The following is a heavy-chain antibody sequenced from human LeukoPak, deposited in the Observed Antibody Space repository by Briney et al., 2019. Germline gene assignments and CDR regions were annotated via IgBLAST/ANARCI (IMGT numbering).Heavy chain of an antibody. J-gene: IGHJ4*02. CDR3: ARGGYFDWLPDY. D-gene: IGHD3-9*01. V-gene: IGHV4-30-2*01. CDR1: GGSISSGGYS. CDR2: IYHSGST. Sequence: SETLSLTCAVSGGSISSGGYSWSWIRQPPGKGLEWIGYIYHSGSTCYNPSLKSRVTISVDRSKNQFSLKLSSVTAADTAVYYCARGGYFDWLPDYWGQGTLVTVSS.